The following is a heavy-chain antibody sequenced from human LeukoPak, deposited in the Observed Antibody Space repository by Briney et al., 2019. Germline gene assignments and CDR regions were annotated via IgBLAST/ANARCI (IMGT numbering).Heavy chain of an antibody. CDR2: ISSRSAYI. J-gene: IGHJ4*02. CDR1: EFTFSSYN. D-gene: IGHD3-3*01. CDR3: AREMFWSGYFSNLHFDY. Sequence: GGSLRLSCAASEFTFSSYNMNWVRQAPGKGLEWVSSISSRSAYIYYADSVKGRFTISRDNAKNSLYLQMNSLRAEDTAVYYCAREMFWSGYFSNLHFDYWGQGALVTVSS. V-gene: IGHV3-21*01.